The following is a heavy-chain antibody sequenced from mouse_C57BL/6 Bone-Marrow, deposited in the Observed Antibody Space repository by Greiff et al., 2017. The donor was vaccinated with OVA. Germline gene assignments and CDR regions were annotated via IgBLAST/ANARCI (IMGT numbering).Heavy chain of an antibody. CDR3: ARADMRAWFAY. Sequence: VQLQESGAELARPGASVKLSCKASGYTFTSYGISWVKQRTGQGLEWIGEIYPRSGNTYYNEKFKGKATLTADKSSSTAYMELRSLTSEDSAVYFCARADMRAWFAYWGQGTLVTVSA. CDR1: GYTFTSYG. J-gene: IGHJ3*01. D-gene: IGHD2-3*01. CDR2: IYPRSGNT. V-gene: IGHV1-81*01.